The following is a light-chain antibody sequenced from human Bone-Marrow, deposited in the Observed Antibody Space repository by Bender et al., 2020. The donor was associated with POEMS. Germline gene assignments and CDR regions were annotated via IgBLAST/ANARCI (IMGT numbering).Light chain of an antibody. CDR2: TND. CDR1: SSNIGSYT. CDR3: AAWDDSLTGPV. V-gene: IGLV1-44*01. Sequence: QSVLTQPHSASAPPGQRVTISCSGSSSNIGSYTVNWYQQLPGTAPRLLIYTNDQRPSGVPDRFSGSKSGTSASLAISGLQSEDEAQYFCAAWDDSLTGPVFGGGTQVTVL. J-gene: IGLJ7*01.